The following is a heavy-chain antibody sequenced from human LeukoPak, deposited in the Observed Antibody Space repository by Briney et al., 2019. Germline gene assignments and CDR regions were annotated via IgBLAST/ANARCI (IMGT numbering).Heavy chain of an antibody. CDR2: ITHSGTT. D-gene: IGHD3-10*01. CDR3: ARSITPTSGSNWFDP. J-gene: IGHJ5*02. CDR1: GGSFSGYY. V-gene: IGHV4-34*01. Sequence: SGTLSLTCAVYGGSFSGYYWSWIRQPPGKGLEWIGEITHSGTTNYNPSLESRLTISIDTSKNQFSLKLSSVTAADTAVYYCARSITPTSGSNWFDPWGQGTLVTVSS.